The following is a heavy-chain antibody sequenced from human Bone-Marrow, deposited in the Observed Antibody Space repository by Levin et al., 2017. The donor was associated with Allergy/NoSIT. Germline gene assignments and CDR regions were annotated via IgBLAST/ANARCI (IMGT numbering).Heavy chain of an antibody. D-gene: IGHD2-15*01. CDR3: AREGFYCSADSCYTRGRELDE. V-gene: IGHV1-69*04. CDR2: ITPILGIP. J-gene: IGHJ4*02. Sequence: VASVKVSCKSTSSNYAISWVRQAPGQGLEWMGRITPILGIPNYAQKFQGRITITADKSTATASMELSSLASEDTAVYYCAREGFYCSADSCYTRGRELDEWGQGTLVTVSS. CDR1: TSSNYA.